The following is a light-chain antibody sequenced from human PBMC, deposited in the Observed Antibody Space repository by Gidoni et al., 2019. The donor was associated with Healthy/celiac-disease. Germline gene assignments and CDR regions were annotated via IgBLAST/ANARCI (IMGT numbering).Light chain of an antibody. CDR3: QQFNSYRGA. V-gene: IGKV1-13*02. CDR1: QGISSA. J-gene: IGKJ3*01. Sequence: AIQLTQSPSSLSASVGDRVTITCRASQGISSALAWYQQKPGKAPKLLIYDASSLESGDPSRFSGSGSGTDFTLTISSLQPEDFATYYCQQFNSYRGAFGPGTKVDIK. CDR2: DAS.